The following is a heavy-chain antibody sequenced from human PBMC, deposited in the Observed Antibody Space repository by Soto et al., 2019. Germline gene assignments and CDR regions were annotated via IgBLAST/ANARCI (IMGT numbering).Heavy chain of an antibody. D-gene: IGHD3-3*01. CDR2: IYSGGST. V-gene: IGHV3-66*01. Sequence: GGSLRLSCAASGFTVSSNYMSWVRQAPGKGLEWVSVIYSGGSTYYADSVKGRFTISRDNSKNTLYLQMNSLRAEDTAVYYCARYGRDYYDFWSGPAPHYYMDVWGKGTTVTVS. J-gene: IGHJ6*03. CDR1: GFTVSSNY. CDR3: ARYGRDYYDFWSGPAPHYYMDV.